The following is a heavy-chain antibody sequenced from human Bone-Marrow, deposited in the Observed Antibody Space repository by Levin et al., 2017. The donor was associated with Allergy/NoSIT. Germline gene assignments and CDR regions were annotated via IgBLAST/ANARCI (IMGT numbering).Heavy chain of an antibody. D-gene: IGHD3-16*01. CDR2: IGVHNGKT. CDR1: GYTFTEYG. Sequence: ASVKVSCKTSGYTFTEYGITWVRQAPGQGLEWMGWIGVHNGKTKYVQKFQDRVTMTTDTSTTTAYMEMRSLRSDDTAVYYCARDSFDLLGTEPDYWGQGTLVTVSS. CDR3: ARDSFDLLGTEPDY. V-gene: IGHV1-18*01. J-gene: IGHJ4*02.